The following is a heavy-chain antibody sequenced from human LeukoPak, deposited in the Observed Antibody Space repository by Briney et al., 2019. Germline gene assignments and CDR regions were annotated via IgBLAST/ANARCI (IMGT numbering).Heavy chain of an antibody. CDR3: AKGGAPAVVVNYFDY. D-gene: IGHD3-22*01. J-gene: IGHJ4*02. Sequence: ASVMVSCKASGYTFTGYYMHWVRQAPGQGLEWMGWINPNSGGTNYAQKFQGRVTITADKSTSTAYIELSSLRSEDTAVYYCAKGGAPAVVVNYFDYWGQGTLVTVSS. CDR1: GYTFTGYY. V-gene: IGHV1-2*02. CDR2: INPNSGGT.